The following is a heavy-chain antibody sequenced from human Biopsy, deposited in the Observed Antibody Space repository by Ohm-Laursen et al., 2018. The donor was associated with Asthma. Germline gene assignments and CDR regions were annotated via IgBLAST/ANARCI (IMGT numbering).Heavy chain of an antibody. V-gene: IGHV3-74*01. J-gene: IGHJ4*02. D-gene: IGHD1-26*01. CDR2: VKGDGRRT. CDR1: GLTFSDYW. Sequence: GSLRLSCAASGLTFSDYWMHWVRQAPGKGLEWVSRVKGDGRRTSYADSVKGRFTTSRDNAKNTVYLQMNSLRAEDSAIYYCAKYSVFYYRGGNDYWGQGIVVTVSS. CDR3: AKYSVFYYRGGNDY.